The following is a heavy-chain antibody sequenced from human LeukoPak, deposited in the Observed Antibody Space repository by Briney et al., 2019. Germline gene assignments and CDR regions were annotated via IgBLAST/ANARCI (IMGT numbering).Heavy chain of an antibody. D-gene: IGHD5-18*01. Sequence: SETLSLTCAVYGGSLSGHHWSWMRQPPGKGLEWIGEINDSGSTNYNPSLKSRVIISVDASKKQFSLKMTSVTAADTAVYYCARVGDTAMAPVAWWGQGTLVTVSS. J-gene: IGHJ4*02. CDR2: INDSGST. CDR3: ARVGDTAMAPVAW. CDR1: GGSLSGHH. V-gene: IGHV4-34*01.